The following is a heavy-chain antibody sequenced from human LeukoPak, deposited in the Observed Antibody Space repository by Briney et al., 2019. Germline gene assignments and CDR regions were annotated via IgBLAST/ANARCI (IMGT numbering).Heavy chain of an antibody. Sequence: NPGGSLRLSCAASGFTFSKAWMSWVRQAPGKGLEWVGQIKSKTGGGTTDYAAPVKGRFTISRDDSKNSLYLLMNSLKTEDTAVYYCTTEDYGDYVPDYWGQGTLVTVSS. V-gene: IGHV3-15*01. CDR2: IKSKTGGGTT. J-gene: IGHJ4*02. CDR1: GFTFSKAW. D-gene: IGHD4-17*01. CDR3: TTEDYGDYVPDY.